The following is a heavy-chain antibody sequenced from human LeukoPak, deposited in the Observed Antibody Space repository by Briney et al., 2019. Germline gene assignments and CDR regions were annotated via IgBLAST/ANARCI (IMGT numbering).Heavy chain of an antibody. V-gene: IGHV4-59*01. CDR3: ARDGAYSSGWSVDRWDYYGMDV. CDR1: GGSISSYY. J-gene: IGHJ6*04. D-gene: IGHD6-19*01. Sequence: SETLSLTCTVSGGSISSYYWSWIRQPPGKGLEWIGYIYYSGSTNYTPSLKSRVTISVDTSKNPFSLKLSSVTAADTAVYYCARDGAYSSGWSVDRWDYYGMDVWGKGTTVTVSS. CDR2: IYYSGST.